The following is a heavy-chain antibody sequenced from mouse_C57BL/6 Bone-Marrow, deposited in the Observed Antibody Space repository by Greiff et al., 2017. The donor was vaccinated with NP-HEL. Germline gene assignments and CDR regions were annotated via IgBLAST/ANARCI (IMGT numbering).Heavy chain of an antibody. CDR2: IYPGDGDT. V-gene: IGHV1-80*01. CDR3: ATYYYGFAY. CDR1: GYAFRSYW. D-gene: IGHD1-1*01. Sequence: QVQLKESGAELVKPGASVKISCKASGYAFRSYWMNWVTQRPGKGLEWIGQIYPGDGDTNYNGKFKGKATLTADKSSSTAYMQLSSLTSEDSAVYFCATYYYGFAYWGQGTLVTVSA. J-gene: IGHJ3*01.